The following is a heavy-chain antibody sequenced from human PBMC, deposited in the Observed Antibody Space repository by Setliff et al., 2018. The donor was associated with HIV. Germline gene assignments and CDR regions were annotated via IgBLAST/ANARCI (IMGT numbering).Heavy chain of an antibody. CDR3: AKGRHLLYYFDY. CDR1: GFTFNSYA. J-gene: IGHJ4*02. CDR2: ISRSGGST. D-gene: IGHD1-26*01. Sequence: GESLKISCAASGFTFNSYAMSWVRQAPGKGLEWVSAISRSGGSTYYADSVKGRFTISRDNSKNTLDLQMNSLRAEDTAVYYCAKGRHLLYYFDYWGQGTLVTVSS. V-gene: IGHV3-23*01.